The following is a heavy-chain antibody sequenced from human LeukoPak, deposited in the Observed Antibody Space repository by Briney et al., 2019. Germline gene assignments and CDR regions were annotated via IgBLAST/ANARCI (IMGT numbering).Heavy chain of an antibody. V-gene: IGHV3-64D*09. Sequence: PGGSLRLSCSASGFTFSSYAMHWVRQAPGKGLEYVSAISSNGATTYYADSVKGRFTISRDNSKNTLYLQMSSLRAEDTAVYYCARAYLWFGELFYFDIWGQGTVVTVSS. CDR2: ISSNGATT. D-gene: IGHD3-10*01. J-gene: IGHJ3*02. CDR3: ARAYLWFGELFYFDI. CDR1: GFTFSSYA.